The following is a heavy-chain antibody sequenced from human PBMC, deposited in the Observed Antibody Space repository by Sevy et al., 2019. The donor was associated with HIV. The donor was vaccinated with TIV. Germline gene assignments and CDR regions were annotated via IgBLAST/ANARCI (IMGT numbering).Heavy chain of an antibody. CDR2: IKSKTDGGTT. Sequence: GGSLRLSCAASGFTFSNAWMSWVRQAPGKGLEWVGRIKSKTDGGTTDYAAPVKGRFTISRDDSKNTLYLQMNSLKTADTAVYYCTTGTQLLWFGELFYDYYYGMDVWGQGTTVTVSS. J-gene: IGHJ6*02. CDR1: GFTFSNAW. V-gene: IGHV3-15*01. CDR3: TTGTQLLWFGELFYDYYYGMDV. D-gene: IGHD3-10*01.